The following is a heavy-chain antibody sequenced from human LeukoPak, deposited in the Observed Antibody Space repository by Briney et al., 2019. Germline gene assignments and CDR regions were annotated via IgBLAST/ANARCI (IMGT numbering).Heavy chain of an antibody. J-gene: IGHJ4*02. D-gene: IGHD3-10*01. Sequence: SQTLSLTCAISGDSVSSNTAAWYWLRQSPSRGLEWLGRTYYRSRWYYEYAVSVRSRITINADTSKNHFSLQLNSVTPDDTAVYYCARDPSGDQGLDSWGQGTLVTVSS. CDR2: TYYRSRWYY. V-gene: IGHV6-1*01. CDR1: GDSVSSNTAA. CDR3: ARDPSGDQGLDS.